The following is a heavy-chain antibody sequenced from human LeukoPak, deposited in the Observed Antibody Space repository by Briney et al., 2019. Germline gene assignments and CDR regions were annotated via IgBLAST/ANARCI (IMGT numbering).Heavy chain of an antibody. D-gene: IGHD5-12*01. CDR3: ATNAGGHREAPFDY. CDR1: GGSFSGYY. V-gene: IGHV4-59*03. J-gene: IGHJ4*02. CDR2: ISYRVST. Sequence: PSETLSPTCTVSGGSFSGYYWTWIRQPPGKELECIGYISYRVSTNYNPSLKSRVTISVDTSKNQISLRLTSVTAADTAVYYCATNAGGHREAPFDYWGQGIMATVSS.